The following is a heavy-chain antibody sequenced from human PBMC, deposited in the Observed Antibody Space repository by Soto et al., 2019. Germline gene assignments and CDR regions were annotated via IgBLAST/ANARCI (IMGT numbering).Heavy chain of an antibody. CDR2: ISSSSSTI. Sequence: EVQLVESGGGLVQPGGSLRLSCAASGFTFSSYSMNWVRQAPGKGLEWGSYISSSSSTIYYADSVKGRFTISRDNAKNSLYLQMNSLRDEDTAVYYCARGPYYDSSGHRWFDPWGQGTLVTVSS. CDR1: GFTFSSYS. J-gene: IGHJ5*02. V-gene: IGHV3-48*02. CDR3: ARGPYYDSSGHRWFDP. D-gene: IGHD3-22*01.